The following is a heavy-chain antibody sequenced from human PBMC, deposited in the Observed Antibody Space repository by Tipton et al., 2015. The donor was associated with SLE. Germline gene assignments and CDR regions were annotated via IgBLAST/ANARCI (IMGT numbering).Heavy chain of an antibody. CDR1: GGSFSSDTYL. D-gene: IGHD2-21*02. J-gene: IGHJ4*02. CDR3: AGRGELVVVTAYLDY. CDR2: IYYTGST. V-gene: IGHV4-39*07. Sequence: TLSLTCTVSGGSFSSDTYLWGWIRQPPGKGLEWIGDIYYTGSTYYNPSLKSRVNISVDTSKNQFSLKLSSVTAADTAVYYCAGRGELVVVTAYLDYWGQGTLVTVSS.